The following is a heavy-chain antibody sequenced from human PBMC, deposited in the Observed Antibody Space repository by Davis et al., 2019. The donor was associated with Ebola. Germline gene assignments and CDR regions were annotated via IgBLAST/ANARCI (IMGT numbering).Heavy chain of an antibody. CDR2: MNPNSGNT. V-gene: IGHV1-8*01. CDR3: ARVRRYQWRMIDY. CDR1: GYTFSSYD. J-gene: IGHJ4*02. Sequence: ASVTVSCKASGYTFSSYDINWVRQATGQGLEWMGWMNPNSGNTGYAQKFQGRVTMTRNTSISTAYMELSSLRSEDTAVYYCARVRRYQWRMIDYWGQGTLVTVSS. D-gene: IGHD6-19*01.